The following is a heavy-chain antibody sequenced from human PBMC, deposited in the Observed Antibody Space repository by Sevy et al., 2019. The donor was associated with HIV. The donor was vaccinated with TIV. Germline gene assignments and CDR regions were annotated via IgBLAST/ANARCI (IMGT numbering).Heavy chain of an antibody. V-gene: IGHV3-7*01. CDR2: IKQDGSEK. J-gene: IGHJ4*02. D-gene: IGHD1-26*01. CDR3: ARVGSIVGAPDSYFDY. Sequence: GGSLRLSCAASGFTFSSYAMHWVRQAPGKGLEWVANIKQDGSEKYYVDSVKGRFTISRDNAKNSLYLQMNSLRAEDTAVYYCARVGSIVGAPDSYFDYWGQGTLVTVSS. CDR1: GFTFSSYA.